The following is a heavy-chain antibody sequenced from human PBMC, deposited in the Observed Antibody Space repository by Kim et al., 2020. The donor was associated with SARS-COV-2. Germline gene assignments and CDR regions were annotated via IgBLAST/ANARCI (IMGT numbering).Heavy chain of an antibody. D-gene: IGHD1-26*01. J-gene: IGHJ3*02. Sequence: ASVKVSCKASGYTFTSYTIHWVRQAPGQGLEWMGWINAAYGNTKYSQKFQGRVTFTRDTSATTAYMDLNRLRSEDTAVYYCARVQKKWEPDDNAFDIWGQGTLVTVSS. CDR3: ARVQKKWEPDDNAFDI. CDR2: INAAYGNT. CDR1: GYTFTSYT. V-gene: IGHV1-3*01.